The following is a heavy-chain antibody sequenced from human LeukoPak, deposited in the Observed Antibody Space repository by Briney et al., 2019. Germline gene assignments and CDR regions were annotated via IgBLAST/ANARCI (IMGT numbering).Heavy chain of an antibody. V-gene: IGHV4-34*01. CDR2: INHSGST. J-gene: IGHJ4*02. CDR3: ARGPYYYGSGSYLD. D-gene: IGHD3-10*01. Sequence: SETLSLTCAVYGGSFSGYYWSWIRQPPGKGLEWIGEINHSGSTDYNPSLKSRVTISVDTSKNQFSLKLSSVTAADTAVYYCARGPYYYGSGSYLDWGQGTLVTVSS. CDR1: GGSFSGYY.